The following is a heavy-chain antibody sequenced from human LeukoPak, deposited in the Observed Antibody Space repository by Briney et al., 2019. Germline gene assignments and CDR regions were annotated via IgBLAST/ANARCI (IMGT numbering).Heavy chain of an antibody. CDR3: AFELPPHRFDP. Sequence: GGSLRLSCAASGFTFNNYAMPWVRQAPGKGLEWVSAISGTGGTTYYTDSVKGRFTISRDNSKNTLYLQMNGLRAEDTALYYCAFELPPHRFDPWGQGTLVTVSS. V-gene: IGHV3-23*01. CDR1: GFTFNNYA. D-gene: IGHD2-21*01. J-gene: IGHJ5*02. CDR2: ISGTGGTT.